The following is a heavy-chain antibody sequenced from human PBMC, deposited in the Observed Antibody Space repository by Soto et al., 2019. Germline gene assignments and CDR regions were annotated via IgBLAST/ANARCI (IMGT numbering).Heavy chain of an antibody. Sequence: ASVKVSCKASGYTFTSYGISWVRQAPGQGLEWMGWISAYNGNTNYAQKLQGRVTMTTDTSTSTAYMELRSLRSDDTAVYYCARLDPGLSADTDYGDYVPYYYYMDVWGKGTTVTVSS. J-gene: IGHJ6*03. CDR3: ARLDPGLSADTDYGDYVPYYYYMDV. V-gene: IGHV1-18*01. D-gene: IGHD4-17*01. CDR1: GYTFTSYG. CDR2: ISAYNGNT.